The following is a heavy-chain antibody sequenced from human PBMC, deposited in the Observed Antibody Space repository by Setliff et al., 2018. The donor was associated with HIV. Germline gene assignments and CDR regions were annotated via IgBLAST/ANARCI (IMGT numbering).Heavy chain of an antibody. CDR1: GYSFTSYW. V-gene: IGHV5-51*01. CDR3: AKDRTVVVITIFDY. Sequence: GESLKISCKGSGYSFTSYWIGWVRQMPGKGLEWMGIIYPGDSDTRYSPSFQGQVTISADKSISTAYLQWSSLRAEDTAVYYCAKDRTVVVITIFDYWGQGTLVTVSS. CDR2: IYPGDSDT. D-gene: IGHD3-22*01. J-gene: IGHJ4*02.